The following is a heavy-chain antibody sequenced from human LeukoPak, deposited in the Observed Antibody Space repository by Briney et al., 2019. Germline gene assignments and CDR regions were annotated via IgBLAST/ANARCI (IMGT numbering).Heavy chain of an antibody. CDR3: VRGVAPAGLGDFQH. V-gene: IGHV3-30*09. CDR1: GFTFRSYA. J-gene: IGHJ1*01. CDR2: ISCDGGDE. D-gene: IGHD6-13*01. Sequence: GGSLRLSCAASGFTFRSYAMHWVRQAPGKGLEWVALISCDGGDEYYADSVKGRFAISRDNSKNTLFLQMNNLRLEDTAVYYCVRGVAPAGLGDFQHWGQGTLVTVSS.